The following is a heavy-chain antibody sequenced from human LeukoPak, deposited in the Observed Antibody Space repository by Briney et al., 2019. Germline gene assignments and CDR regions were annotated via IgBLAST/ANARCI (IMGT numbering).Heavy chain of an antibody. CDR1: GFIVSSNY. D-gene: IGHD3-22*01. J-gene: IGHJ4*02. Sequence: GGSLRLSCAASGFIVSSNYMSWVRQAPGKGLEWVSVINSGGTTYYADSVKGRFTISRDNSKNTLHLQMNSLRAEDTAVYYCARGSYDSSGFWTTFDYWGQGTLVTVSS. CDR2: INSGGTT. V-gene: IGHV3-53*01. CDR3: ARGSYDSSGFWTTFDY.